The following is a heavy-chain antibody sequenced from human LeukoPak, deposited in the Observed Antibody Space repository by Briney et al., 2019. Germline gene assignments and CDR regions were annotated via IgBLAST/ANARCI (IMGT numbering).Heavy chain of an antibody. Sequence: VASVKVSCKASGYTFTNYGISWARQAPGQGLEWMGWISGYNGNTKHAQKFQSRVTMTTDTSTNTANMELRSLRSDDTAVFYCARSGSHNYYYYGMDVWGQGTTVIVSS. CDR2: ISGYNGNT. V-gene: IGHV1-18*01. CDR1: GYTFTNYG. J-gene: IGHJ6*02. CDR3: ARSGSHNYYYYGMDV. D-gene: IGHD1-26*01.